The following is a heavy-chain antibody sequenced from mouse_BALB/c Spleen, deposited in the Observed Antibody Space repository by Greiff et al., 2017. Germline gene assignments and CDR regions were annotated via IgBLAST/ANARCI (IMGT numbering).Heavy chain of an antibody. V-gene: IGHV1-26*01. CDR3: ARWCGMITTLYAMDY. CDR1: GYTFTDYY. J-gene: IGHJ4*01. CDR2: INPNNGGT. D-gene: IGHD2-4*01. Sequence: EVQLQQSGPELVKPGASVKMSCKASGYTFTDYYMKWVKQRHGKSLEWIGDINPNNGGTSYNQKFKGKATLTVDKSTSTAYMQLNILTSADSAVYYCARWCGMITTLYAMDYWGQGTSVTVSS.